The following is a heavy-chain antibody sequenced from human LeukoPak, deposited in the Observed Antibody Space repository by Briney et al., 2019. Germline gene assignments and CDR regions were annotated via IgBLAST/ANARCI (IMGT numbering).Heavy chain of an antibody. CDR2: ISYDGSNK. V-gene: IGHV3-30*03. J-gene: IGHJ4*02. Sequence: GGSLRLSCAASGFTFSSYGMHWVRQAPGKGLEWVAVISYDGSNKYYADSVKGRFTISRDNSKNTLYLQMNSLRAEDTAVYYCARAPQQLVPGVDYWGQGTLVTVSS. D-gene: IGHD6-13*01. CDR3: ARAPQQLVPGVDY. CDR1: GFTFSSYG.